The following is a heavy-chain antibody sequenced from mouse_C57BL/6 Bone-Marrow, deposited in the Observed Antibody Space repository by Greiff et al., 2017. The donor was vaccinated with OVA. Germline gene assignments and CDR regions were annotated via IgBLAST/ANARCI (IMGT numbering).Heavy chain of an antibody. CDR1: GFSLTSYG. J-gene: IGHJ4*01. V-gene: IGHV2-9*01. D-gene: IGHD1-1*01. Sequence: QVQLQQSGPGLVAPSQRLSITCTVSGFSLTSYGVDWVRQPPGKGLEWLGVIWGGGSTNYNSALMSRLSISKDNSKSQVFLKMNSLQTDDTAMYYCAKQAYYYGSKGYAMDYWGQGTSVTVSS. CDR3: AKQAYYYGSKGYAMDY. CDR2: IWGGGST.